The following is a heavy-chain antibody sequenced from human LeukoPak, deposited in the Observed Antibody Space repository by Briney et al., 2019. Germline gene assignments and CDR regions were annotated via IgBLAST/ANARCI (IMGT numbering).Heavy chain of an antibody. CDR2: IWYDGSNK. J-gene: IGHJ4*02. CDR3: ARDESYYFDY. Sequence: PGRSLRLSCAASGFTFSSYGMHWVRQAPGKGLEWVAVIWYDGSNKYYADSVKGRFTISRDNSKNTLYLQMNSLRAEDTAVYYCARDESYYFDYWGQGTLATVSS. CDR1: GFTFSSYG. V-gene: IGHV3-33*01.